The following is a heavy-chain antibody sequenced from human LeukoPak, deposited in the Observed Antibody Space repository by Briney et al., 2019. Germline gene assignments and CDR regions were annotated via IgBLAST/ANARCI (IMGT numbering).Heavy chain of an antibody. CDR3: ARELEYCSGGRCYALLDH. CDR2: IYYSGRT. Sequence: PSETLSLTCTVSGGSISGYYWNWIRQPPGKGLEWIGYIYYSGRTDYNPSLKSRVTISVDTSKNQFSLRLSSVNAADTAVYYCARELEYCSGGRCYALLDHWGQGTLVTVSS. J-gene: IGHJ4*02. D-gene: IGHD2-15*01. V-gene: IGHV4-59*01. CDR1: GGSISGYY.